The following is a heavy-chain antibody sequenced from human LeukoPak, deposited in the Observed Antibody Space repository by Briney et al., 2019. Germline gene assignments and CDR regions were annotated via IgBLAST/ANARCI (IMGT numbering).Heavy chain of an antibody. Sequence: PGRSLRLSCAASGFTFSSYGMHWVRQAPGKGLEWVAFISYDGSNECYAESVKGRFTISRDNSKNTLYLQMNSLRAEDAAVSYCAKDCTNGVCIDYWGQGTLVTVSS. D-gene: IGHD2-8*01. V-gene: IGHV3-30*18. CDR1: GFTFSSYG. CDR3: AKDCTNGVCIDY. J-gene: IGHJ4*02. CDR2: ISYDGSNE.